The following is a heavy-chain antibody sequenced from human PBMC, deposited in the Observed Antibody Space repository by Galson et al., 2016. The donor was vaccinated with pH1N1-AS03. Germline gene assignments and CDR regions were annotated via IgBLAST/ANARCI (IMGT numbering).Heavy chain of an antibody. V-gene: IGHV4-4*07. Sequence: ETLSLTCRVSGGSLSGYFWTWIRQPAGKGLEWIGRMDPTGRRNYKSSLESRVSMSVDTSKNEIPLRLTSVTAADTAVYYCTRESSGLGRGLDYWGQGTLVTVSS. CDR1: GGSLSGYF. J-gene: IGHJ4*02. CDR3: TRESSGLGRGLDY. D-gene: IGHD3-10*01. CDR2: MDPTGRR.